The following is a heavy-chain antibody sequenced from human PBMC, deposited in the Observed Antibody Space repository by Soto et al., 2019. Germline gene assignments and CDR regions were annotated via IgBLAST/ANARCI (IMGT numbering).Heavy chain of an antibody. CDR3: ARDDHIVVVPTSLGAMDV. J-gene: IGHJ6*02. V-gene: IGHV4-4*02. CDR1: GASISSNKW. CDR2: IYHSGRT. Sequence: SETRSLTWAVYGASISSNKWWSWVRQPPGKGLEWIGEIYHSGRTNYNPSLKSRVTISLDKSKNQFSLKLTSVTAADSAVYYCARDDHIVVVPTSLGAMDVWGQGTTVTV. D-gene: IGHD2-2*01.